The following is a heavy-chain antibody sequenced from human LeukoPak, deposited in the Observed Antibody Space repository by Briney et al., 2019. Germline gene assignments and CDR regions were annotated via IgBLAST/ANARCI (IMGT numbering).Heavy chain of an antibody. CDR1: GGTFSSYA. CDR2: IIPIFGTA. D-gene: IGHD3-22*01. CDR3: AVETYYYDSSGYYGSDAFDI. V-gene: IGHV1-69*13. Sequence: SVKVSCKASGGTFSSYAISWVRQAPGQGLEWMGGIIPIFGTANYAQKFQGRVTITADESTSTAYMELSSLRSEDTAVYYCAVETYYYDSSGYYGSDAFDIWGQGTMVTVSS. J-gene: IGHJ3*02.